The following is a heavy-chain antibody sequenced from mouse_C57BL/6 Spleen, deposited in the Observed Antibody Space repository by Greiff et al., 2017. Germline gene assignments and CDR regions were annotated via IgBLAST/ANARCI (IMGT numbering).Heavy chain of an antibody. CDR2: INPNNGGT. D-gene: IGHD1-1*01. V-gene: IGHV1-18*01. Sequence: VQLQQSGPELVKPGASVKIPCKASGYTFTDYNMDWVKQSHGKSLEWIGDINPNNGGTIYNQKFKGKATLTVDKSSSTAYMELRSLTSADTAVYYCARRRNYYGSSSPFAYWGQGTLVTVSA. CDR3: ARRRNYYGSSSPFAY. CDR1: GYTFTDYN. J-gene: IGHJ3*01.